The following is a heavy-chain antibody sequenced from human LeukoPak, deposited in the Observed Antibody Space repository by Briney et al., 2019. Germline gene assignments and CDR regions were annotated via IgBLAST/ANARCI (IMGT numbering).Heavy chain of an antibody. CDR1: GYTFTGYY. CDR3: ASVVGGTHCFDS. V-gene: IGHV1-2*02. CDR2: INPNSGGT. Sequence: ASVKVSCKASGYTFTGYYIHWVRQAPGQGLEWMGWINPNSGGTNYAQKFQGRVTMTRDTSISTAYMELNRLRSDDTAVYYCASVVGGTHCFDSWGQGTLVTVSS. J-gene: IGHJ5*01. D-gene: IGHD2-15*01.